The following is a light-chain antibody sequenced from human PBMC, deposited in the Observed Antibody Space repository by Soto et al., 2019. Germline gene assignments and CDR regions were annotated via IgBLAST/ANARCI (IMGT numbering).Light chain of an antibody. V-gene: IGKV3-20*01. CDR3: QQYGSSPRT. J-gene: IGKJ1*01. CDR2: GAS. Sequence: EIGLTQSPGTLSLSPGERATLSCRASQSVSSSYLAWYQQKPGQAPRLLMYGASSRATGIPDRFSGSGAGTNFTLTISRLEPEDFAVYYCQQYGSSPRTFGQGTKVDIK. CDR1: QSVSSSY.